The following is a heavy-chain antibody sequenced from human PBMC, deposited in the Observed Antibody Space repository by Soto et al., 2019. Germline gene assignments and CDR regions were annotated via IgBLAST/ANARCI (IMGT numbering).Heavy chain of an antibody. V-gene: IGHV3-48*02. D-gene: IGHD5-12*01. Sequence: EVHLVESGGGLVQPGGSLRLSCAASGFTFSRYSMNWVRQGPGKGLEWVSYISSSSTTIYYADSVKGRFTVSRDNVKSSLYLQMNSLTDEDTAVYYCSKGGNSGYDSDYWGQGTLVTVSS. J-gene: IGHJ4*02. CDR2: ISSSSTTI. CDR1: GFTFSRYS. CDR3: SKGGNSGYDSDY.